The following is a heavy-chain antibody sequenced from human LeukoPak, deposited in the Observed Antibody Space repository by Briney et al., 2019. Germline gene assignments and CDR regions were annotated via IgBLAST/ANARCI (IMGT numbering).Heavy chain of an antibody. D-gene: IGHD3-10*01. V-gene: IGHV4-39*01. CDR1: GGSITSSHYY. Sequence: PSETLSLTCTVSGGSITSSHYYWGWIRQPPGKGLEWIGTIYYSGTTYYNPSLESRVTISEDTSKNQFSLTLRSVTAADTAVYYCARQISDYYYYYFDVWGKGTTVTVSS. CDR2: IYYSGTT. J-gene: IGHJ6*03. CDR3: ARQISDYYYYYFDV.